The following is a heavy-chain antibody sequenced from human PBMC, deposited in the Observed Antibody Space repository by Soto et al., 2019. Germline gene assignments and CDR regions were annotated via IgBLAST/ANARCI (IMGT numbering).Heavy chain of an antibody. Sequence: GEALKISWQVFGYTFTSYWITWVRQMPGKGLELMVMIDPSNSFTDSNPSFEGHVILPVELSVRTAYLHWSGLKASDTAVYYCARHTGLGTIPFDXWGQVTPFTVSX. V-gene: IGHV5-10-1*01. CDR2: IDPSNSFT. J-gene: IGHJ4*02. CDR3: ARHTGLGTIPFDX. CDR1: GYTFTSYW. D-gene: IGHD1-1*01.